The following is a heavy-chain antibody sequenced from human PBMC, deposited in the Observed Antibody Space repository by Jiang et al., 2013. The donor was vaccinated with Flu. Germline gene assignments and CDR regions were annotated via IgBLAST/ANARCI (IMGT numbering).Heavy chain of an antibody. J-gene: IGHJ4*02. CDR2: IDWDDDK. CDR1: GFSLSTSGMC. V-gene: IGHV2-70*11. D-gene: IGHD3-22*01. CDR3: AREYYYDSSGEIFDY. Sequence: TLTLTCTFSGFSLSTSGMCVSWIRQPPGKALEWLARIDWDDDKYYSTSLKTRLTISKDTSKNQVVLTMTNMDPVDTATYYCAREYYYDSSGEIFDYWGQGTLVTVSS.